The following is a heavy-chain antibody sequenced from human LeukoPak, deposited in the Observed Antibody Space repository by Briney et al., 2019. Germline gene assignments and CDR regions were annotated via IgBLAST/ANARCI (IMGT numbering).Heavy chain of an antibody. D-gene: IGHD3-22*01. CDR1: GFTFSSYA. CDR3: AKDVWVYYDSSGYDY. Sequence: GGSLRLSCAASGFTFSSYAMSWVRQAPGKGLEWVSAISGSGGSTYYADSVKGRFTISRDNSKNTPYLQMNSLRAEDTAVYYCAKDVWVYYDSSGYDYWGQGTLVTVSS. J-gene: IGHJ4*02. CDR2: ISGSGGST. V-gene: IGHV3-23*01.